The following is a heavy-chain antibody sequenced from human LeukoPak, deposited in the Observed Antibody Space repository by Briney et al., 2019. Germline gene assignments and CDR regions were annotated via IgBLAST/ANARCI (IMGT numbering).Heavy chain of an antibody. V-gene: IGHV1-69*04. CDR3: ARVPSGYHGSLKEPPAALDYYYYGMDV. Sequence: GASVKVSCKASGYTFTSYGISWVRQAPGQGLEWMGRIIPILGIANYAQKFQGRVTITADKSTSTAYMELSSLRSEDTAVYYCARVPSGYHGSLKEPPAALDYYYYGMDVWGQGTTVTVSS. CDR1: GYTFTSYG. CDR2: IIPILGIA. D-gene: IGHD3-3*01. J-gene: IGHJ6*02.